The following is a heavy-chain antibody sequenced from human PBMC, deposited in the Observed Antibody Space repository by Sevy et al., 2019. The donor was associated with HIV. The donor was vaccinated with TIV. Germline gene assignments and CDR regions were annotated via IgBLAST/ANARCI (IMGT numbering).Heavy chain of an antibody. CDR2: ISYDGSNK. D-gene: IGHD1-26*01. V-gene: IGHV3-30*04. CDR3: VRDRDGSNYFDY. CDR1: GFTFSSYA. Sequence: GGSLRLSCAASGFTFSSYAMHWVRQAPGKGLEWVAVISYDGSNKYYANSVKGRFTISRDNSKNTLYLQVNSLRAEDTAVYFCVRDRDGSNYFDYWGQGTLVTVSS. J-gene: IGHJ4*02.